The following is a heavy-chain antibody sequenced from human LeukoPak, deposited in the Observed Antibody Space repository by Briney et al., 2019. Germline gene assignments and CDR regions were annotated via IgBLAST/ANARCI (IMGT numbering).Heavy chain of an antibody. CDR3: ARDSYYDFWSGPNLFDY. Sequence: PSETLSLTCTVSGGSISSSSYYWGWIRQPPGKGLEWIGSIYYSGSTHYNPSLKSRVTISVDTSKNQFSLKLSSVTAADTAVYYCARDSYYDFWSGPNLFDYWGQGTLVTVSS. D-gene: IGHD3-3*01. J-gene: IGHJ4*02. CDR1: GGSISSSSYY. V-gene: IGHV4-39*07. CDR2: IYYSGST.